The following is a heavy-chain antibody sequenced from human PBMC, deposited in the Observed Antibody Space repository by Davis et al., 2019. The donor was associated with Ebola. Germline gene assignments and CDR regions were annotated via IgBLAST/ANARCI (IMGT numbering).Heavy chain of an antibody. CDR1: GGSFSGYY. CDR2: INHSGST. J-gene: IGHJ4*02. Sequence: MPSETLSLTCAVYGGSFSGYYWSWIRQPPGKGLEWIGEINHSGSTNYNPSLKSRVTISVDTSKNQFSLKLSSVTAADTAVYYCARGTDGGNPGVYYWGQGTLVTVSS. D-gene: IGHD4-23*01. V-gene: IGHV4-34*01. CDR3: ARGTDGGNPGVYY.